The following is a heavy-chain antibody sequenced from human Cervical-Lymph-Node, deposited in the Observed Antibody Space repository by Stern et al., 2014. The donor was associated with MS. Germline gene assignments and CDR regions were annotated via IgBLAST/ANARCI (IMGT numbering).Heavy chain of an antibody. J-gene: IGHJ6*02. Sequence: QVQLVQSGAEVKKSGASVKGSCKASGYSFTNYYMHWVRQAPGQGLEWMGIINPSGGSTSYAQKFQGRVTMTRDTSTSTVYMELSSLRSEDTAVYYCAREVAGHRLGMMDVWGQGTTVTVSS. D-gene: IGHD6-19*01. V-gene: IGHV1-46*01. CDR2: INPSGGST. CDR3: AREVAGHRLGMMDV. CDR1: GYSFTNYY.